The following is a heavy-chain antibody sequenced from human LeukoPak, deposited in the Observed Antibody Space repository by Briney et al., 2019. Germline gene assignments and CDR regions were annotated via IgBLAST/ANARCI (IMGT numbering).Heavy chain of an antibody. Sequence: GGSLRLSCAASGFSFSSYGMYWVRQAPGKGLEWVALIYNDGGLPNYLDSVRGRFTISRDNSKNTLYLPTASLKVEATAVYYCAHGHYVGNSEFLDNWGQGLIVIVSS. V-gene: IGHV3-33*07. J-gene: IGHJ4*02. CDR2: IYNDGGLP. CDR3: AHGHYVGNSEFLDN. CDR1: GFSFSSYG. D-gene: IGHD4-23*01.